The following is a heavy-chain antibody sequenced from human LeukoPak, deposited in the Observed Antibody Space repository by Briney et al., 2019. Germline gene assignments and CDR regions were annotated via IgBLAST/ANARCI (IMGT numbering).Heavy chain of an antibody. CDR3: ARGQFGEGDP. CDR2: IYYSGST. V-gene: IGHV4-61*01. CDR1: GGSVSSGSYY. J-gene: IGHJ5*02. Sequence: PSETLSLTFTVSGGSVSSGSYYWSWIRQPPGKGLEWIGYIYYSGSTNYNPSLKSRVTISVDTSKNQFSLKLSSVTAADTAVYYCARGQFGEGDPWGQGTLVTVSS. D-gene: IGHD3-10*01.